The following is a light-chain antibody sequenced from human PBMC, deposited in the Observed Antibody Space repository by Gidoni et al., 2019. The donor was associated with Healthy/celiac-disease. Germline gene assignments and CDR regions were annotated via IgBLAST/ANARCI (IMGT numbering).Light chain of an antibody. J-gene: IGKJ4*01. CDR2: GAS. V-gene: IGKV3-20*01. CDR3: QQART. Sequence: EIVLTQSPGTLSLSPGERATLPCRASQSVSSSYLAWYQQKPGQAPRLLIYGASSRATGIPDRFSGSGSGTDFTLTISRLEPEDFAVYYCQQARTFXGXTKVEIK. CDR1: QSVSSSY.